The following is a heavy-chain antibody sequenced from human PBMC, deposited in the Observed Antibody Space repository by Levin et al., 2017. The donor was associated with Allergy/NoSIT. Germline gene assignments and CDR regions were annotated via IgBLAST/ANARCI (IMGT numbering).Heavy chain of an antibody. CDR2: IIPLFGTV. J-gene: IGHJ4*02. V-gene: IGHV1-69*13. CDR1: GGTFNKFA. Sequence: SVKVSCKASGGTFNKFAISLVRQAPGQGLEWMGGIIPLFGTVNYAQKFQDKVTITADESTSTAYMELSSLSSEDTAVYYWARATYRSGYYTYFDYWGQGALVTVSS. CDR3: ARATYRSGYYTYFDY. D-gene: IGHD3-3*01.